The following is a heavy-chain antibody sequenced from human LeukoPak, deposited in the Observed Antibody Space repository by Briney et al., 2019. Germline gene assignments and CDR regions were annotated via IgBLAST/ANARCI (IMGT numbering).Heavy chain of an antibody. Sequence: SVKLSCKASGGTFSSYAISWVRQAPGQGLEWMGRIIPILGIANYAQKFQGRVTITADKSTSTAYMELSSLRSEDTAVYYCARDGLTVVDSSSSYWGQGTLVTVSS. CDR1: GGTFSSYA. J-gene: IGHJ4*02. D-gene: IGHD4-23*01. CDR2: IIPILGIA. CDR3: ARDGLTVVDSSSSY. V-gene: IGHV1-69*04.